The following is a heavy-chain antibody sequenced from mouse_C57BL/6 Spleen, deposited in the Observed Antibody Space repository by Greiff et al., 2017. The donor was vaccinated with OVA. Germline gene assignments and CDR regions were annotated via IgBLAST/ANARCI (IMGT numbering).Heavy chain of an antibody. J-gene: IGHJ1*03. CDR3: ARYYGPLYFDV. D-gene: IGHD1-1*01. CDR2: IDPEDGET. Sequence: VQLQQSGAELVKPGASVKLSCTASGFTIKDYYMHWVKQRPEQGLEWIGRIDPEDGETKYAAKFQGKATITADTSSNTAYLQLSSLTSEDTAVYYCARYYGPLYFDVWGTGTTVTVSS. CDR1: GFTIKDYY. V-gene: IGHV14-2*01.